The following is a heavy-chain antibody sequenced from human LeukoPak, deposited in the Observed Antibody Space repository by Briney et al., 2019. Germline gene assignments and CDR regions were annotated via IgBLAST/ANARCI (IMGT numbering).Heavy chain of an antibody. Sequence: ASVKVSCKASGGTFSSYGISWVRQAPGQGLEWMGGIIPIFGTANYAQKFQGRVTITADESTSTAYMELSSLRSEDTAVYYCATYYYDSSGYYWGHAFDIWGQGTMVTVSS. CDR3: ATYYYDSSGYYWGHAFDI. CDR1: GGTFSSYG. V-gene: IGHV1-69*13. CDR2: IIPIFGTA. D-gene: IGHD3-22*01. J-gene: IGHJ3*02.